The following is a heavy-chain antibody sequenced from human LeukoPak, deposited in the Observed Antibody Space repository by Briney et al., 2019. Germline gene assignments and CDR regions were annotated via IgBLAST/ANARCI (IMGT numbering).Heavy chain of an antibody. Sequence: GGSLRLSCAASGFTFSNYWMSWVRQSPGKGLEWVAKIKQDESEIYYVDSVKGLFTISRDNAKNSLYLQMNSLRAEDTAVYYCASGWRPMVVSYWGQGTLVTVSS. CDR3: ASGWRPMVVSY. D-gene: IGHD2-8*02. V-gene: IGHV3-7*01. CDR2: IKQDESEI. CDR1: GFTFSNYW. J-gene: IGHJ4*02.